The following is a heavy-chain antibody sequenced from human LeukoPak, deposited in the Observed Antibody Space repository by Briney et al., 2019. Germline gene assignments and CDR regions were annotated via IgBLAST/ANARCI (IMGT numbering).Heavy chain of an antibody. CDR2: IYPGDSDT. Sequence: KPGESLKISCKGSGYNFATYWIGWVRQMPGKGLEWMGIIYPGDSDTTYSPSFQGQVTISADKSIATAYLQWSLRASDTAIYYCARSPFYYFDYWGLGTLVTVSS. J-gene: IGHJ4*02. D-gene: IGHD3-3*01. V-gene: IGHV5-51*01. CDR3: ARSPFYYFDY. CDR1: GYNFATYW.